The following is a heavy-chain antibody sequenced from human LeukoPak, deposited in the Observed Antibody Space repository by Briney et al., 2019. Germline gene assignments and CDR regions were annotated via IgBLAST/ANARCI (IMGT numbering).Heavy chain of an antibody. J-gene: IGHJ6*02. V-gene: IGHV3-23*01. D-gene: IGHD2/OR15-2a*01. Sequence: PGGSLRLSCAASGFTFTTYAMSWVRQAPWKGLEWVSAISTSGGGTYYADSVKGRFTISRDNSQNTLYLQMNSLRAEDTAVYYCPKGPRKNGNNYFYYGMDVWGQGTTVTVS. CDR1: GFTFTTYA. CDR2: ISTSGGGT. CDR3: PKGPRKNGNNYFYYGMDV.